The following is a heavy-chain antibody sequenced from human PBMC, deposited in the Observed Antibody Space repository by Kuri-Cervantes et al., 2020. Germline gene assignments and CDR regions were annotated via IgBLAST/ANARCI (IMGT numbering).Heavy chain of an antibody. D-gene: IGHD6-19*01. CDR1: GFTLTSYA. CDR2: ISYDGSNK. CDR3: ARGRFSSGWYVGYYYYYGMDV. V-gene: IGHV3-30-3*01. Sequence: GESLKISCAASGFTLTSYAMSWVRQAPGKGLEWVAVISYDGSNKYYADSVKGRFTISRDNSKNTLYLQMSSLRAEDTAVYYCARGRFSSGWYVGYYYYYGMDVWGQGTTVTVSS. J-gene: IGHJ6*02.